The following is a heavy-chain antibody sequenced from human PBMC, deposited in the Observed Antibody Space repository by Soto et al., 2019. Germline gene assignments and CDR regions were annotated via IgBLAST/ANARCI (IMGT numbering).Heavy chain of an antibody. J-gene: IGHJ4*02. CDR3: AALAGSYYDFGY. D-gene: IGHD1-26*01. CDR1: GFTFTSSA. Sequence: GASVKVSCKASGFTFTSSAVQWVRQARGQRLEWIGWIVVGSGNTNYAQKFQERVTITRDVSTSTAYMELSSLRSEDTAVYYCAALAGSYYDFGYWGQGTLVTVSS. V-gene: IGHV1-58*01. CDR2: IVVGSGNT.